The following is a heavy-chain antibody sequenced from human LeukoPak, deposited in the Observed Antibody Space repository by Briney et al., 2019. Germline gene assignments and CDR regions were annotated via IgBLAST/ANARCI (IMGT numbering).Heavy chain of an antibody. Sequence: PSETLSLTCAVCGGTFSGYYWSWIRQPPGKGLEWIGEINHSGSTNYNPSLKSRVTISVDTSKNQFSLKLSSVTAADTAVYYCARGPPAKPGTGYYYGMDVWGQGTTVTVSS. D-gene: IGHD2-2*01. CDR2: INHSGST. CDR1: GGTFSGYY. V-gene: IGHV4-34*01. CDR3: ARGPPAKPGTGYYYGMDV. J-gene: IGHJ6*02.